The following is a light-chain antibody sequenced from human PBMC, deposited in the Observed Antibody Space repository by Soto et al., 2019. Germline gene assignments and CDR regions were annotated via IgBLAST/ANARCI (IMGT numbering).Light chain of an antibody. CDR1: SSDVGGYNY. Sequence: QSVLTQPASVSGSPGQSITISCTGTSSDVGGYNYVSWYQQHPGKAPKLMIYDVSNRPSWVSNRFSGSKSGNTASLTISGLQAEDEADYYCSSYTSSSTLAVAGGTKVTV. J-gene: IGLJ2*01. CDR3: SSYTSSSTLA. CDR2: DVS. V-gene: IGLV2-14*01.